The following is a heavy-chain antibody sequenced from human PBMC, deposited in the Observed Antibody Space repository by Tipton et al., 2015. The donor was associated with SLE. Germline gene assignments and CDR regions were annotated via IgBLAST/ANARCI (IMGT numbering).Heavy chain of an antibody. J-gene: IGHJ5*02. CDR3: ARDITGYSYGWYAIDR. D-gene: IGHD6-19*01. V-gene: IGHV3-33*01. CDR2: IWYDGSNK. CDR1: GFTFSSYG. Sequence: SGFTFSSYGMHWVRQAPGKGLEWVAVIWYDGSNKYYAGSVKGRFTISRDNAKNTVFLQMNNLRADDTAVYYCARDITGYSYGWYAIDRWGQGTLVTVSS.